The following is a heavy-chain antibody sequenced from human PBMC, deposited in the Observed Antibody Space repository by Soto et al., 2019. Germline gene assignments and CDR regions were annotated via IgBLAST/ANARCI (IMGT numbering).Heavy chain of an antibody. V-gene: IGHV1-2*04. J-gene: IGHJ6*03. Sequence: QVQLVQSGAEVRKPGASVTVSCRSSGDSFNDYYIHWVRQAPGQGFEWMGWINPNGGVTKYAQKFQGWVSMTRYTSSRTVYLQLSRLRSDDAAVYYCARESGGATATLDYYYYYMYVWGTGTTVTVSS. CDR3: ARESGGATATLDYYYYYMYV. CDR1: GDSFNDYY. D-gene: IGHD2-15*01. CDR2: INPNGGVT.